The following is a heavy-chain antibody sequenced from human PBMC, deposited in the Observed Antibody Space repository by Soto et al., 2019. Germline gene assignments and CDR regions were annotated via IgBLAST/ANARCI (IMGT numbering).Heavy chain of an antibody. CDR2: IYHSETT. CDR1: GGSISTGDYY. J-gene: IGHJ2*01. CDR3: ACRLDGHWYFDL. Sequence: QVQLQESGPGLVKPSQTLSLTCIVSGGSISTGDYYWSWIRQPPGKGLEWTGYIYHSETTYYNPSLKSGVTVSVDTSKNQFSLKLRSVTAADTAVYYCACRLDGHWYFDLWGRGTLVTV. V-gene: IGHV4-30-4*01. D-gene: IGHD3-3*01.